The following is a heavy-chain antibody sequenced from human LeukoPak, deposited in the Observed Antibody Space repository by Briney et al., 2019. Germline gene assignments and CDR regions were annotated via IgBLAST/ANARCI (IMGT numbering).Heavy chain of an antibody. CDR3: ARRKFYRLGKKKEPNWFDS. J-gene: IGHJ5*01. D-gene: IGHD3-16*01. CDR1: GFTFDSFG. Sequence: PGGSLRLSCEASGFTFDSFGMTWVRQAPGKGLEWVSLISGSGFHTFYAASVEGRFTVSRDNSKNTMYLQMNTLRAEDTAIYYCARRKFYRLGKKKEPNWFDSWGQGTLVTVSS. CDR2: ISGSGFHT. V-gene: IGHV3-23*01.